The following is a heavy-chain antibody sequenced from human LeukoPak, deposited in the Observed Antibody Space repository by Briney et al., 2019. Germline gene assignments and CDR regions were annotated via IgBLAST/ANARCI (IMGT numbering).Heavy chain of an antibody. D-gene: IGHD3-10*01. J-gene: IGHJ6*02. Sequence: GGSLRLSCAASGFTFSSYWMSWVRQAPGKGLEWVANIKQDGSERYYVDSVKGRFTISRDNSKNTLYLQMNSLRAEDTAVYYCAKPMVRGVRYYYYYGMDVWGQGTTVTVSS. CDR2: IKQDGSER. CDR3: AKPMVRGVRYYYYYGMDV. CDR1: GFTFSSYW. V-gene: IGHV3-7*03.